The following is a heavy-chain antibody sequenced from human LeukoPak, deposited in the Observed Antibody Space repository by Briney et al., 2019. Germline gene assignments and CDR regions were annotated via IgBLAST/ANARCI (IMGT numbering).Heavy chain of an antibody. J-gene: IGHJ4*02. CDR1: GFTFSSYA. D-gene: IGHD2-15*01. CDR2: ISGSGDST. V-gene: IGHV3-23*01. Sequence: GGSLRLSCAASGFTFSSYAMSWVRQAPGKGLEWVSAISGSGDSTYYADSVKGRFTISRDNSKNTLYLEMNSLRAEDTAVYYCAKAEGDIVVVVAALFDYWGQGTLVTVSS. CDR3: AKAEGDIVVVVAALFDY.